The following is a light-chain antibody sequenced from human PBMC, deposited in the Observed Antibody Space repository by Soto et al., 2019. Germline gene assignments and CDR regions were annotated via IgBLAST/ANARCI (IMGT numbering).Light chain of an antibody. CDR3: SSYTSSSTLLYV. CDR2: EVS. Sequence: QSVLTQPASVSGSPGQSITMSCTGTSSDVGGYNYVSWYQQHPGKAPKLMIYEVSNRPSGVSNRFSGSKSGNTASLTISGLQAEDEADYYCSSYTSSSTLLYVFGTGTKV. V-gene: IGLV2-14*01. CDR1: SSDVGGYNY. J-gene: IGLJ1*01.